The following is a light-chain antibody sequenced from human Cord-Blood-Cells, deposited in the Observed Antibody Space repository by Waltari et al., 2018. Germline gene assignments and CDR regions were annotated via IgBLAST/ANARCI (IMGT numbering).Light chain of an antibody. CDR3: SSYTSSSTL. CDR2: DVS. CDR1: SSDVGGYNY. J-gene: IGLJ2*01. Sequence: QSALTQPASVSGSPGQSITISCTGTSSDVGGYNYVSWYQQHPGKAPKLMIYDVSKRPSGVSNRFSGSNSGNTASLTISGLQAEDEADYYCSSYTSSSTLFGGGTKLTVL. V-gene: IGLV2-14*01.